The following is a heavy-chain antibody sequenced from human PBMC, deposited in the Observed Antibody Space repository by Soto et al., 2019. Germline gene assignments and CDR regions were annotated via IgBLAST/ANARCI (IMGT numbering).Heavy chain of an antibody. Sequence: GGSLRLSCAASGFTFSSYAMSWVRQAPGKGLEWVSAISGSGGSTYYADSVKGRFTISRDNSKNTLYLQMNSLRAEDTAVYYCAKEESAGAARPLLYYYGMDVWGQGTTVTVSS. CDR2: ISGSGGST. CDR1: GFTFSSYA. V-gene: IGHV3-23*01. J-gene: IGHJ6*02. D-gene: IGHD6-6*01. CDR3: AKEESAGAARPLLYYYGMDV.